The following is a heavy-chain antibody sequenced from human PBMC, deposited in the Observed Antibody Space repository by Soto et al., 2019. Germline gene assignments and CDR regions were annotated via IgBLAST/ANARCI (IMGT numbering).Heavy chain of an antibody. CDR3: ARDGDVNTGFGKDY. D-gene: IGHD3-16*01. CDR1: GFTVSSYG. V-gene: IGHV3-33*01. CDR2: IWHDGGNK. Sequence: GGSLRLSCAASGFTVSSYGMHWVRQAPGKGLEWVAFIWHDGGNKFYAESVKGRFTISRDNSKNTLYLQMTSLSAEDTAMYYCARDGDVNTGFGKDYWGQGTLVTAPQ. J-gene: IGHJ4*02.